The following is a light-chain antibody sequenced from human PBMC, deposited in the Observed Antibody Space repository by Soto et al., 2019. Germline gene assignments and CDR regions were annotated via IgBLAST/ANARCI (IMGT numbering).Light chain of an antibody. CDR1: SSDVGYYNY. V-gene: IGLV2-14*03. CDR2: DVR. CDR3: SSYTSSSTYV. J-gene: IGLJ1*01. Sequence: QSVLTQPASVSRSPGQSITISCTGTSSDVGYYNYVSWYQQHPGKAPKLMIYDVRNRPSGVSNRFSGSKSGNTASLTISGLQAEDEADYYCSSYTSSSTYVFGTGTKGTVL.